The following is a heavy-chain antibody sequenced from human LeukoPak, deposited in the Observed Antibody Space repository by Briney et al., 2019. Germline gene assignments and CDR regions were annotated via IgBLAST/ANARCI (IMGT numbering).Heavy chain of an antibody. CDR3: ARDYDLGWYFDL. J-gene: IGHJ2*01. Sequence: PSETLSLTCTVSGGSISSYYWSWIQQPPGKGLEWIGYIYYSGSTNYNPSLKSRVTISVDTSKNQFSLKLSSVTAADTAVYYCARDYDLGWYFDLWGRGTLVTVSS. CDR1: GGSISSYY. CDR2: IYYSGST. V-gene: IGHV4-59*12. D-gene: IGHD3-3*01.